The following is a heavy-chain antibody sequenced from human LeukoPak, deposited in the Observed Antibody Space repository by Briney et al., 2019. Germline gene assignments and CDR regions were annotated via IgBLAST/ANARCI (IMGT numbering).Heavy chain of an antibody. V-gene: IGHV3-64D*09. D-gene: IGHD3-22*01. CDR3: ASTYYYDSSGYYPFDY. CDR1: GFTFSNNA. CDR2: ITSNGRTT. J-gene: IGHJ4*02. Sequence: AGSLRLSCSASGFTFSNNAMHWVRQGPGKGLEYVSGITSNGRTTHYADSVKGRFTISRDNSKNTLSLQMSSLRAEDTAVYYCASTYYYDSSGYYPFDYWGQGTQVTVS.